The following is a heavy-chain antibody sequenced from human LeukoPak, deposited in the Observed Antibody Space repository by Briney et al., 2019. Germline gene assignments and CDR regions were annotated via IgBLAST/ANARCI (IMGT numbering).Heavy chain of an antibody. Sequence: ASVKVSCKASGGTFSSYAISWVRQAPGQGLEWMGRIIPIFGTANYAQKFQGRVTITTDESTSTAYMELSSLRSEDTAVYYCARGPMTTVTPFDYWGQGTLVTVSS. J-gene: IGHJ4*02. D-gene: IGHD4-17*01. CDR1: GGTFSSYA. CDR2: IIPIFGTA. V-gene: IGHV1-69*05. CDR3: ARGPMTTVTPFDY.